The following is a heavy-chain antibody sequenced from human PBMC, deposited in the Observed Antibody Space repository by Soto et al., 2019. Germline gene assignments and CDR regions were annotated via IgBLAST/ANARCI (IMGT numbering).Heavy chain of an antibody. J-gene: IGHJ5*01. CDR3: ARGGYCSGGSCHPRWLDS. D-gene: IGHD2-15*01. CDR2: IYYSGST. V-gene: IGHV4-31*03. CDR1: GGSISSGGYC. Sequence: SETLSLTCTVSGGSISSGGYCWSWIRQHPGKGLEWIGYIYYSGSTYYNPSLKSRVTISVDTSKNQFSLKLSSVTAADTAVYYCARGGYCSGGSCHPRWLDSCGQGTLVTGSS.